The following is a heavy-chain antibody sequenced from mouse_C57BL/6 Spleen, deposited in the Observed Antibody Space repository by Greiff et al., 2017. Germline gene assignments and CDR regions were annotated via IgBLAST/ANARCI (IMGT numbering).Heavy chain of an antibody. CDR3: ARRSYDYDAYWYFDV. D-gene: IGHD2-4*01. V-gene: IGHV5-2*01. CDR2: INSDGGST. CDR1: EYEFPSHD. Sequence: DVHLVESGGGLVQPGESLKLSCESNEYEFPSHDMSWVRKTPEKRLELVAAINSDGGSTYYPDTMERRFIISRDNTKKTLYLQMSSLRSEDTALYYCARRSYDYDAYWYFDVWGTGTTVTVSS. J-gene: IGHJ1*03.